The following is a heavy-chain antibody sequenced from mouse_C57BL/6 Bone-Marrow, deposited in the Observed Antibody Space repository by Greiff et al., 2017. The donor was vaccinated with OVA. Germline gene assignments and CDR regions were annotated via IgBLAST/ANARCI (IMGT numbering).Heavy chain of an antibody. CDR1: GFTFSSYA. D-gene: IGHD4-1*01. J-gene: IGHJ4*01. V-gene: IGHV5-6*03. CDR2: ISSGGSYT. CDR3: ARTGTGNYAMDY. Sequence: EVKLMESGGGLVKPGGSLKLSCAASGFTFSSYAMSWVRQTPEKRLEWVATISSGGSYTYYPDSVKGRFTISRDNAKNTLYLQMSSLKSEDTAMYYCARTGTGNYAMDYWGQGTSVTVSS.